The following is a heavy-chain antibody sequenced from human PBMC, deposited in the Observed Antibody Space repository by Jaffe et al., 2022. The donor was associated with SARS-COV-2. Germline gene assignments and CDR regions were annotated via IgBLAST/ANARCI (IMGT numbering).Heavy chain of an antibody. V-gene: IGHV4-61*02. Sequence: QVQLQESGPGLVKPSQTLSLTCTVSGGSISSGSYYWSWIRQPAGKGLEWIGRIYTSGSTNYNPSLKSRVTISVDTSKNQFSLKLSSVTAADTAVYYCARDHSSSSWFDPWGQGTLVTVSS. D-gene: IGHD6-6*01. CDR1: GGSISSGSYY. J-gene: IGHJ5*02. CDR3: ARDHSSSSWFDP. CDR2: IYTSGST.